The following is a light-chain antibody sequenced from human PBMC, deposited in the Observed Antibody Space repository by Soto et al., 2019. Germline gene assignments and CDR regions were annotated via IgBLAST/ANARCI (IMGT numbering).Light chain of an antibody. J-gene: IGKJ1*01. CDR1: QSVSSSF. V-gene: IGKV3-20*01. CDR2: GAS. CDR3: QQYDSSPCS. Sequence: EIVLTQSPGTLSLSPGERATLSCRASQSVSSSFLAWYQQKPGQAPRLLIYGASTRPTGIPDRFSGSGSGTDFTVTRSRLEPQDCAVYYCQQYDSSPCSFGQGTKLAIK.